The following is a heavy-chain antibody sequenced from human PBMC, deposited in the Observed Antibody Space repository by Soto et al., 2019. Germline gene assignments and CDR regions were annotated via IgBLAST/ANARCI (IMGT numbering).Heavy chain of an antibody. CDR1: GYTFTSYG. CDR3: AAIAVAGTPD. J-gene: IGHJ4*02. CDR2: INPGNGNT. V-gene: IGHV1-3*01. D-gene: IGHD6-19*01. Sequence: ASVKVSCKASGYTFTSYGINWVRQAPGRGLEWMGWINPGNGNTKYSQQFQGRVIIDRDTSTSTAYMELRSLRSDDTAVYYCAAIAVAGTPDWGQGTLVTVSS.